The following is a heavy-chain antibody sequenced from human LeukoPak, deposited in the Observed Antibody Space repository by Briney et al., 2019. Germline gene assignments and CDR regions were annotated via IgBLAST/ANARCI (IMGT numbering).Heavy chain of an antibody. CDR3: ARDPDYYGSGSYYHPLFDY. CDR1: GYTFTGYY. Sequence: GASVKVSCKASGYTFTGYYMHWVRQAPGQGLEWMGWINPNSGGTNYAQKFQGRVTMTRDTSIGTAYMELSRLRSDDTAVYYCARDPDYYGSGSYYHPLFDYWGQGTLVTVSS. J-gene: IGHJ4*02. V-gene: IGHV1-2*02. CDR2: INPNSGGT. D-gene: IGHD3-10*01.